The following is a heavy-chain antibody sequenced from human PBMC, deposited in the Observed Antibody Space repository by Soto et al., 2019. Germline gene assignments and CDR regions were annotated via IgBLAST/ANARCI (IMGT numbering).Heavy chain of an antibody. CDR3: ARETLRDAIDI. Sequence: GGSLRLSCVASGFDFRSYEMNWVRQAPGKGLEWVSNIRANDESIYYADSVKGRVSVSRGNAKNSLFLEMNSLRVDDTAVYYCARETLRDAIDIWGQGTMVTVS. J-gene: IGHJ3*02. CDR2: IRANDESI. CDR1: GFDFRSYE. V-gene: IGHV3-48*03.